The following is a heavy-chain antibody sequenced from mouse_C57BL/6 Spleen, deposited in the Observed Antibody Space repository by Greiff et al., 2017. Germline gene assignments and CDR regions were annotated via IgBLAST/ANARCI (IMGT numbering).Heavy chain of an antibody. CDR1: GFTFTDYY. V-gene: IGHV7-3*01. J-gene: IGHJ3*01. D-gene: IGHD3-1*01. CDR3: ARSGLRSWFAY. CDR2: IRNKANGYTT. Sequence: EVQLQESGGGLVQPGGSLSLSCAASGFTFTDYYMSWVRQPPGEALEWLGFIRNKANGYTTEYSASVKGRFTISRDNSQSILYLQMNALRAEDSATYYCARSGLRSWFAYWGQGTLVTVSA.